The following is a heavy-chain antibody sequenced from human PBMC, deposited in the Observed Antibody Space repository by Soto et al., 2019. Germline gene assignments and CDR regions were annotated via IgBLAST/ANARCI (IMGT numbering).Heavy chain of an antibody. CDR3: ETDLMGGHNVEY. V-gene: IGHV1-18*01. J-gene: IGHJ4*02. D-gene: IGHD1-1*01. CDR1: GYIFSNYG. CDR2: ISVYNGNT. Sequence: QVQLVQSGGEVKKPGASVKVSCKASGYIFSNYGITWVRQAPGRGLEWMGYISVYNGNTNYGQKFQGRVTMTTDTSTMTAYMGLGSLRSDDTAVYYCETDLMGGHNVEYWGQGTLVTVSS.